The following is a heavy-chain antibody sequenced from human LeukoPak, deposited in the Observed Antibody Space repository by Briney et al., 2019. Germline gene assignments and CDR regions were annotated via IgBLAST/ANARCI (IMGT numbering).Heavy chain of an antibody. Sequence: GGSLRLSCAASGFTFSSYGMHWVRQAPGKGLEWVAFIRYDGSNKYYADSVKGRFTISRDNSKNTLYLQMNSLRAEDTAVYCCAKEYDYSNYVLGYWGQGTLVTVSS. J-gene: IGHJ4*02. V-gene: IGHV3-30*02. D-gene: IGHD4-11*01. CDR3: AKEYDYSNYVLGY. CDR1: GFTFSSYG. CDR2: IRYDGSNK.